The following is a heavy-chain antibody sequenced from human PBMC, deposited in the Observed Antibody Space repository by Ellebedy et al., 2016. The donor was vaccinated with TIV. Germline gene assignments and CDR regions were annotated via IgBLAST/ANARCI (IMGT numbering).Heavy chain of an antibody. Sequence: GGSLRLXXAASGFIISTYSMNWVRQAPGKGLEWVSSIRSSSSYIYYADSVKGRFTISGDNAKNSLYLQMDSLRAEDTAVYYCARFTYYDFWSGYPPFDYWGQGTLVTVSS. J-gene: IGHJ4*02. CDR2: IRSSSSYI. CDR3: ARFTYYDFWSGYPPFDY. D-gene: IGHD3-3*01. V-gene: IGHV3-21*01. CDR1: GFIISTYS.